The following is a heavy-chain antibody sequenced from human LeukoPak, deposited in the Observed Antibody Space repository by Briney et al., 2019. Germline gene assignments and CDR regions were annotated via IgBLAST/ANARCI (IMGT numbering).Heavy chain of an antibody. J-gene: IGHJ4*02. CDR2: VYYSGRT. CDR1: GGSISSYS. CDR3: ARDLNYFDY. Sequence: SETLSLTCTVSGGSISSYSWSWIRQPPGKGLEWIGDVYYSGRTDDNPSLGSRVTISIDASKNQFSLKLRSVTAADTAVYYCARDLNYFDYWGQGTQVTVSS. V-gene: IGHV4-59*01.